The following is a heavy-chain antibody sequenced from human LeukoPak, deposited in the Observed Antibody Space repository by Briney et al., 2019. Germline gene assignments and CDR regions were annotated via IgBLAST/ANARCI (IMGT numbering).Heavy chain of an antibody. V-gene: IGHV3-74*01. J-gene: IGHJ4*02. Sequence: GGSLRLSCAASGFRFSGYWMHWVRQAPGKGLVWVSLINTDGGRTAYADSVKGRFTISRDNAKNTLYLQMNSLRAEDTAVYYCARSNGWYSDSIDYWGQGTLVTVSS. CDR3: ARSNGWYSDSIDY. CDR1: GFRFSGYW. D-gene: IGHD6-19*01. CDR2: INTDGGRT.